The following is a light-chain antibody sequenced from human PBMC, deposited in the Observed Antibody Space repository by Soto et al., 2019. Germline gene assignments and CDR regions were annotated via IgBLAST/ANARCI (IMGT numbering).Light chain of an antibody. J-gene: IGKJ4*01. CDR1: QSISSY. CDR2: AAS. Sequence: DIQMTQSPSSLSASVGDRVTITCRASQSISSYLNWYQQKPGKAPYLRIYAASSLQSGVPSMCGCSGSGTDFTLTISSLQPEDFATYYCQGSDVTPLSCGGGTKVAIK. CDR3: QGSDVTPLS. V-gene: IGKV1-39*01.